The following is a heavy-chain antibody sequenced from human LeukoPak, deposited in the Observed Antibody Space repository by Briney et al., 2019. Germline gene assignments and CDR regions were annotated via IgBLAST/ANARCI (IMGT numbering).Heavy chain of an antibody. J-gene: IGHJ4*02. Sequence: GGSLRLSCAVSGFTFRHYNMNWVRQAPGKGLEWVAVIWYDGSNKYYADSVKGRFTISRDNSKNTLYLQMSSLRAEDTAVYYCAKPPERMSSSWYGYFDYWGQGTLVTVSS. CDR3: AKPPERMSSSWYGYFDY. V-gene: IGHV3-30*02. CDR1: GFTFRHYN. CDR2: IWYDGSNK. D-gene: IGHD6-13*01.